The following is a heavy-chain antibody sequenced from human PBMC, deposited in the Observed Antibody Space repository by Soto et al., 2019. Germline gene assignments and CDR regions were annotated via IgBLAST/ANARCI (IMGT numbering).Heavy chain of an antibody. D-gene: IGHD4-4*01. CDR3: ARVASLQNYYYYMDV. CDR2: INPSGGST. V-gene: IGHV1-46*03. CDR1: GYTFTSYY. J-gene: IGHJ6*03. Sequence: ASVKVSCKASGYTFTSYYMYWVRQAPGQGLEWMGIINPSGGSTSYAQKFQGRVTMTRDTSTSTVYMELSSLRSEDTAVYYCARVASLQNYYYYMDVWGKGTTVTVSS.